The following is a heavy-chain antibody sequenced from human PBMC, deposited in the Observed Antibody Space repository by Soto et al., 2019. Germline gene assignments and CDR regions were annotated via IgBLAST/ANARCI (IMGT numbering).Heavy chain of an antibody. J-gene: IGHJ4*02. CDR3: ARDANWNCQPRGVDY. V-gene: IGHV3-21*01. Sequence: PGGSLRLSCAASGFTFSSYSMNWVRQAPGKGLEWVSSISSSSSYIYYADSVKGRFTISRDNAKNSLYLQMNNLRAEDTAVYYCARDANWNCQPRGVDYWGEGTLVTGSS. CDR2: ISSSSSYI. CDR1: GFTFSSYS. D-gene: IGHD1-7*01.